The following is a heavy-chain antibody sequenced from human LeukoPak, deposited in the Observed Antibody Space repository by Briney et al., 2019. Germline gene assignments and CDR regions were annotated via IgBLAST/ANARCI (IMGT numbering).Heavy chain of an antibody. CDR3: ALCRLPFYGMDV. CDR2: ISTSGDFT. Sequence: GGSLRLSCATSGFTFSSYAMNWVRQAPGKGLECVSFISTSGDFTYYAASVKGRFTVSRDNSKNTLYLQMNSLRAEDTAVYSCALCRLPFYGMDVWGQGTTVTVSS. CDR1: GFTFSSYA. D-gene: IGHD2-2*01. J-gene: IGHJ6*02. V-gene: IGHV3-23*01.